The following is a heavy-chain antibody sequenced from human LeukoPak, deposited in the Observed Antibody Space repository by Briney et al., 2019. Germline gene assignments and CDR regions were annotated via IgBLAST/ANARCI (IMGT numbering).Heavy chain of an antibody. CDR3: AKGLVWSGYPRRMDV. CDR2: IRYDGSNK. J-gene: IGHJ6*03. Sequence: GGSLRLSCAASGFTFSSDGMRWVRQAPGKGLEWVAFIRYDGSNKYYADSVKGRFTISRDNSKNTLYLQMNSLRAEDTAVYYCAKGLVWSGYPRRMDVWGKGTTVTVSS. CDR1: GFTFSSDG. V-gene: IGHV3-30*02. D-gene: IGHD3-3*01.